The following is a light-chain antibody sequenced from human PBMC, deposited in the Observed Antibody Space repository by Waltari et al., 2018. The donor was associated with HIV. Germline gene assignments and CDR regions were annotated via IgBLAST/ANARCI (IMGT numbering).Light chain of an antibody. CDR1: SSSIGSGY. CDR3: GAWNGSPSGPV. V-gene: IGLV1-47*01. Sequence: QSVLTQPPSVSGAPGQRVTVSCSGSSSSIGSGYVCWYQQLPGAAPKLVIYRNDQRPSVVPDRFSGSKSGTSASLAISGLRSEDEAVYYCGAWNGSPSGPVFGGGTKLTVL. J-gene: IGLJ3*02. CDR2: RND.